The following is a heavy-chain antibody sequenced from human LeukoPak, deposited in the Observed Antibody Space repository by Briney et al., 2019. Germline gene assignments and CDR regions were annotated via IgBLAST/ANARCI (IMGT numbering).Heavy chain of an antibody. V-gene: IGHV3-23*01. CDR1: GFTFSSYG. J-gene: IGHJ4*02. D-gene: IGHD5-18*01. Sequence: PGGSLRLSCAASGFTFSSYGMSWVRQAPGKGLEWVSAISGSGGSTYYADSMTGRFTISRDNAKNSLYLQMNSLRAEDTAMYFCARRATTERGHSYGLDYWGQGILVTVSS. CDR3: ARRATTERGHSYGLDY. CDR2: ISGSGGST.